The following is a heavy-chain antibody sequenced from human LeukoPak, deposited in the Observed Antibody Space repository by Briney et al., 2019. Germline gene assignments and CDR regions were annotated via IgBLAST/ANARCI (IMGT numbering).Heavy chain of an antibody. D-gene: IGHD3-10*01. J-gene: IGHJ4*02. V-gene: IGHV3-64D*06. CDR3: VKMVIYYDGSGSYSDY. CDR2: ISGNGGST. Sequence: PGGSLRLSCSASGYTFRSYAIHSARQAPGKGLEYVSAISGNGGSTYYADSVKGRFTISRDNSKNTLYLQMSSLRAEDTAVYYCVKMVIYYDGSGSYSDYWGQGTLVTVSS. CDR1: GYTFRSYA.